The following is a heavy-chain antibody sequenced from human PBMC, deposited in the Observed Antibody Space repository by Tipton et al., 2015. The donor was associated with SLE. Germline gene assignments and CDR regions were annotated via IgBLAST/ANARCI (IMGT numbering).Heavy chain of an antibody. D-gene: IGHD1-1*01. CDR2: INHSGST. CDR1: GGSFSGYY. V-gene: IGHV4-34*01. J-gene: IGHJ4*02. Sequence: TLSLTCAVYGGSFSGYYSSWIRQPPGKGLEWIGEINHSGSTNYNPPLKSRVTMSVDTSKNQFSLKLSSVTAADTAVYYCARGVLRPFDYWGQGTLVTVSS. CDR3: ARGVLRPFDY.